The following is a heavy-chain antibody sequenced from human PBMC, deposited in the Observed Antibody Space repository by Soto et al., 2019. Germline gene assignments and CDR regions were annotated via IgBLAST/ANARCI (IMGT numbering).Heavy chain of an antibody. CDR3: ASLNWNLEDYSYYYMDV. D-gene: IGHD1-20*01. CDR1: GFTFSSYS. CDR2: ISSSSSTI. J-gene: IGHJ6*03. V-gene: IGHV3-48*01. Sequence: PGGSLRLSCAASGFTFSSYSMNWVRQAPGKGLEWVSYISSSSSTIYYADSVKGRFTISRDNAKNSLYLQMNSLRAEDTAVYYCASLNWNLEDYSYYYMDVWGKGTTVTVSS.